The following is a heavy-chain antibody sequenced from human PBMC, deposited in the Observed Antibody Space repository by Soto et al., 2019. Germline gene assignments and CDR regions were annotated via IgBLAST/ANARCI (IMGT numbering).Heavy chain of an antibody. CDR3: ARAAIRDIVVVVAATPNYYYYGMDV. CDR2: ISSSSSYI. Sequence: EVQLVESGGGLVKPGGSLRLSCAASGFTFSSYSMNWVRQAPGKGLEWVSSISSSSSYIYYADSVKGRFTISRDNAKNSLYLQMNSLRAGDTAVYYCARAAIRDIVVVVAATPNYYYYGMDVWGQGTTVTVSS. CDR1: GFTFSSYS. V-gene: IGHV3-21*01. J-gene: IGHJ6*02. D-gene: IGHD2-15*01.